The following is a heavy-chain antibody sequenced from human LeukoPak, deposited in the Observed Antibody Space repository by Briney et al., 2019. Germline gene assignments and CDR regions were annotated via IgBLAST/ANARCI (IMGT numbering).Heavy chain of an antibody. J-gene: IGHJ5*02. CDR1: GGSISSYY. D-gene: IGHD3-10*02. Sequence: SETLSLTCTVSGGSISSYYWSWIRQPPGKGLEWVGYIYYSGSTNYNPSLKRRVTISVDTSKNQFSLKLSSVTAADAAVYYCARQRITMSRSNWFDPWGQGTLVTVSS. V-gene: IGHV4-59*01. CDR2: IYYSGST. CDR3: ARQRITMSRSNWFDP.